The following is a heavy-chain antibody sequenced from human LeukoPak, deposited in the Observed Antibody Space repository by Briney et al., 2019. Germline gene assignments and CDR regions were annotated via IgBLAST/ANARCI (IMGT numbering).Heavy chain of an antibody. Sequence: GGSLRLSCVVSGFSFEDHAMHWVRQAPGKGLEWVLGISWNGDTIGYADSVKGRFTVSRDNSKNTLYLQMNSLRAEDTAVYYCAKDGGNYYDTGGNYLMRPYMDVWGKGTTVTVSS. CDR3: AKDGGNYYDTGGNYLMRPYMDV. CDR2: ISWNGDTI. J-gene: IGHJ6*03. V-gene: IGHV3-9*01. CDR1: GFSFEDHA. D-gene: IGHD3-22*01.